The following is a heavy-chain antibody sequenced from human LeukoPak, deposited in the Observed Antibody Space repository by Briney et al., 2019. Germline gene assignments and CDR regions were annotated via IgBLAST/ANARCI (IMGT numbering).Heavy chain of an antibody. CDR1: GYTFTSYY. CDR2: INPSGGST. Sequence: ASVKVSCKAYGYTFTSYYMHWVRQAPGQGLEWMGIINPSGGSTSYAQKFQGRVTMTRDTSTSTVYMELSSLRSEDTAVYYCAREHGDYLLDYWGQGTLVTVSS. J-gene: IGHJ4*02. CDR3: AREHGDYLLDY. D-gene: IGHD4-17*01. V-gene: IGHV1-46*01.